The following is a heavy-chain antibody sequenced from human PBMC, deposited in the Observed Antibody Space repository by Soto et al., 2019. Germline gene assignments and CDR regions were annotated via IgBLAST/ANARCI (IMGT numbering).Heavy chain of an antibody. Sequence: PGGSLRLSCVASGFTFSGYAMSWVRQAPGKGLEWVSAITASGDTTYYSDSVKGRFTISRDNSKNTLYLQMNSLRAEDTAVYYCAKVGRGGCPGAFDIWGQGTMVTVSS. CDR3: AKVGRGGCPGAFDI. CDR1: GFTFSGYA. V-gene: IGHV3-23*01. CDR2: ITASGDTT. D-gene: IGHD2-15*01. J-gene: IGHJ3*02.